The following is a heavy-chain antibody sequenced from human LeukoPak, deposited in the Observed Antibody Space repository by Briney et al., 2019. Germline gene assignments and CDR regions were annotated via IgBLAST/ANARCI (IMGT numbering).Heavy chain of an antibody. CDR2: IIPIFGTA. CDR1: GGTFSSYA. Sequence: SVKVSCKASGGTFSSYAISWVRQAPGQGLEWMGGIIPIFGTANYAQKFQGRVTITTDESTSTAYMELSSLRSEDTAVYYCARGRPAGGIRYCTNGVCATHWGQGTLVTVSS. V-gene: IGHV1-69*05. J-gene: IGHJ4*02. D-gene: IGHD2-8*01. CDR3: ARGRPAGGIRYCTNGVCATH.